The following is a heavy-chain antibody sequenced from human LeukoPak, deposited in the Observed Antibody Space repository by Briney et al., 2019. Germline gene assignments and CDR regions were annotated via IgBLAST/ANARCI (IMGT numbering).Heavy chain of an antibody. CDR2: ISSSSSTI. J-gene: IGHJ4*02. Sequence: PGGSLRLSCAASGFTFSIYNMNWVRQAPGKGLEWVSYISSSSSTIFYADSLKGRFFVSRDNAKNSLYLHMSSLRAEDTAVYYCARDTSGWYFDYWGQGTLVTVSS. D-gene: IGHD6-19*01. CDR1: GFTFSIYN. CDR3: ARDTSGWYFDY. V-gene: IGHV3-48*01.